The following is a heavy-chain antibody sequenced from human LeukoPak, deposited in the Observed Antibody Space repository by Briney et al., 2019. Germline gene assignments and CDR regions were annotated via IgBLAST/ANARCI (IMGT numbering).Heavy chain of an antibody. Sequence: GGSLRLSCAAPGFSFSSNWMSWVRQAPGKGLEWVANIKQDGSEKYYVDSVKGRFTISRDDAKNSLYLQMNSLRAEDTAVYYCARVRKDSSSWEPWGQGTLVTVSS. CDR3: ARVRKDSSSWEP. D-gene: IGHD6-13*01. CDR2: IKQDGSEK. V-gene: IGHV3-7*03. J-gene: IGHJ5*02. CDR1: GFSFSSNW.